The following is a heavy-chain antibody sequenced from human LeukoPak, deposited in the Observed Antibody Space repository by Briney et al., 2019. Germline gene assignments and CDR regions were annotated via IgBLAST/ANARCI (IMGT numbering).Heavy chain of an antibody. CDR1: GGSISSYY. Sequence: SETLSLTCTVSGGSISSYYWSWIRQPPWKGLEWIGYIYYSGSTNYNPSLKSRVTISVDTSKNQFSLKLSSVTAADTAVYYCARAGSSWYVPYFDYWGQGTLVTVSS. CDR2: IYYSGST. D-gene: IGHD6-13*01. V-gene: IGHV4-59*01. J-gene: IGHJ4*02. CDR3: ARAGSSWYVPYFDY.